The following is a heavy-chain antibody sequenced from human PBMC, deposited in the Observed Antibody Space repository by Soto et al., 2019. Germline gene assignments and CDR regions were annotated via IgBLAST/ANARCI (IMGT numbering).Heavy chain of an antibody. CDR2: IIPIFGTA. CDR1: GGTFSSYA. Sequence: VKVSCKASGGTFSSYAISWVRQAPGQGLEWMGGIIPIFGTANYAQKFQGRVTITADESTSTAYMELSSLRSEDTAVYYCARGETISRPTTWFDPWGQGTLVTVS. J-gene: IGHJ5*02. D-gene: IGHD3-16*01. CDR3: ARGETISRPTTWFDP. V-gene: IGHV1-69*01.